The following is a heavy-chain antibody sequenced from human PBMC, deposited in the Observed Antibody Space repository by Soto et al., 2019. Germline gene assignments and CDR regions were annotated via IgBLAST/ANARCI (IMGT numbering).Heavy chain of an antibody. J-gene: IGHJ4*02. V-gene: IGHV4-39*01. D-gene: IGHD5-12*01. CDR3: ARPSREGVATASFDY. CDR1: GGSISSSSYY. Sequence: SETLSLTCTVSGGSISSSSYYWGWIRQPPGKGLEWIGSIYYSGSTYYNPSLKSRVSIYVDTSKNQFSLKLSSVTAADTAVYYCARPSREGVATASFDYWGQGTLVTVSS. CDR2: IYYSGST.